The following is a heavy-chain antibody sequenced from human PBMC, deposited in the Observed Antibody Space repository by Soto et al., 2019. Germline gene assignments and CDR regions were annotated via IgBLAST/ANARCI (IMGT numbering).Heavy chain of an antibody. CDR2: MNPNSGNT. V-gene: IGHV1-8*01. CDR3: ARGLGDFWSGYYRIFFAPNYYGMDV. J-gene: IGHJ6*02. CDR1: GYTFTSYD. Sequence: ASVKVSCKASGYTFTSYDINWVRQATGQGLEWMGWMNPNSGNTGYAQKFQGRVTMTRSTSISTAYMELSSLRSEDTAVYYCARGLGDFWSGYYRIFFAPNYYGMDVWGQGTTVTVSS. D-gene: IGHD3-3*01.